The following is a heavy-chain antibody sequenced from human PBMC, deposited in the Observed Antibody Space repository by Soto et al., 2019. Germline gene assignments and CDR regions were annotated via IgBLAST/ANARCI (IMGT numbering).Heavy chain of an antibody. CDR1: GFTFSTYG. V-gene: IGHV3-30*18. D-gene: IGHD3-10*01. Sequence: GGSLRLSCAASGFTFSTYGMHWVRQAPGKGLEWVAVISYDGSNKYYADSVKGRFTISRDNSKNTLFLQMNSLRAEDTAVYYCVKDMSYYGSGSQAFDYWGQGTLVTVSS. CDR3: VKDMSYYGSGSQAFDY. CDR2: ISYDGSNK. J-gene: IGHJ4*02.